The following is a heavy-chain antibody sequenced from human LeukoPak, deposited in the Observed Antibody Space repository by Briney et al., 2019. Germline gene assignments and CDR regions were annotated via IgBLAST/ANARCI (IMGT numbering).Heavy chain of an antibody. CDR1: GFTLRTHT. J-gene: IGHJ4*02. D-gene: IGHD3-22*01. CDR3: ARLPTFYFDSSHYHYDY. V-gene: IGHV3-23*01. Sequence: GGSLRLSCAASGFTLRTHTMHWVRQAPGKGLEWVSSISGSGPSTAYADSVKGRFTISRDKSKNTLYLQMNSLKVEDTAVYYCARLPTFYFDSSHYHYDYWGRGTQVTVSS. CDR2: ISGSGPST.